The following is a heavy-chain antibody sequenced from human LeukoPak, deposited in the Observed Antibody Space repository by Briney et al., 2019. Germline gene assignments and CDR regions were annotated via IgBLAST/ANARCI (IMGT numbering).Heavy chain of an antibody. CDR2: INPNSGGT. J-gene: IGHJ5*02. D-gene: IGHD4-17*01. CDR1: GYTFTGYY. Sequence: GASVKVSCKGSGYTFTGYYMHWVRQAPGQGLECVGWINPNSGGTNYAQKYQGRVTITRDTSISTAYMELSRLRSHDTAVYYCARSPVTTFDCFDPWGQGTLLTVSS. CDR3: ARSPVTTFDCFDP. V-gene: IGHV1-2*02.